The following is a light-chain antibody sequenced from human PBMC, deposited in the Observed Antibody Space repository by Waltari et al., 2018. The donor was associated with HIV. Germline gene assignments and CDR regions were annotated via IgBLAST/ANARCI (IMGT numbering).Light chain of an antibody. J-gene: IGKJ4*01. CDR1: QSLVHIDGNTY. Sequence: EVAMTQSPLSPPVTLGRSASIYCKSSQSLVHIDGNTYLNWFHQRPGQSPRRLIYKVSYRDSGVPERFSGSGSGTVFTLQINTVEAEYAGVYFCMQGTVWPLTFGGGTRLEIQ. V-gene: IGKV2-30*02. CDR2: KVS. CDR3: MQGTVWPLT.